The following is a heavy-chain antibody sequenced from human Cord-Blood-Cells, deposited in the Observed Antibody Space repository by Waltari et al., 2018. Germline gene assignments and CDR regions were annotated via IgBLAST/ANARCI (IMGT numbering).Heavy chain of an antibody. CDR2: INHSGST. J-gene: IGHJ4*02. D-gene: IGHD6-6*01. CDR1: GGSFSGYY. CDR3: ARGLSIAARPDY. Sequence: QVQLQPWGAGLLKPSETLSLTCAVYGGSFSGYYWSWIRQPPGKGLEWIGEINHSGSTNYNPSLKSRVTISVDTSKNQFSLKLSAVTAADTAVYYCARGLSIAARPDYWGQGTLVTVSS. V-gene: IGHV4-34*01.